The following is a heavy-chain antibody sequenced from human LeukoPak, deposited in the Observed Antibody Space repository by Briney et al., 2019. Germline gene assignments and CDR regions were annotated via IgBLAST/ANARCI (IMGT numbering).Heavy chain of an antibody. D-gene: IGHD2-2*01. V-gene: IGHV3-30*18. CDR2: ISYDGSNK. CDR3: AKMCSSTSCPRSSSDPNL. J-gene: IGHJ1*01. Sequence: GGSLRLSCAASGFTFSDYTMNWVRQAPGKGLEWVAVISYDGSNKYYADSVKGRFTISRDNSKNTLYLQMNSLRAEDTAVYYCAKMCSSTSCPRSSSDPNLWGQGTLVTVSS. CDR1: GFTFSDYT.